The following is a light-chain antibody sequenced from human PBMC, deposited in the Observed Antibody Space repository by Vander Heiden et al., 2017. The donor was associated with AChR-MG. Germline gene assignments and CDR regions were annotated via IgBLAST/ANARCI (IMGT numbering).Light chain of an antibody. Sequence: SYELTQPPSVSVSLGQSASITCSGDNLGAKCACWYQHKPGKIPVRFIYQGSKRPSGIPERFSGANSGNTATLTISGTQAMDEADYYCQAWDSSTAVFGGGTKLTGL. J-gene: IGLJ2*01. CDR2: QGS. CDR3: QAWDSSTAV. V-gene: IGLV3-1*01. CDR1: NLGAKC.